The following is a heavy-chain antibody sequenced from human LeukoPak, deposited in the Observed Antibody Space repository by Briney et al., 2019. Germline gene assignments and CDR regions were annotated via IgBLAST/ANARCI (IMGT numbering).Heavy chain of an antibody. J-gene: IGHJ4*02. CDR3: ARVHDFWSGLFDY. CDR2: INPLGGST. D-gene: IGHD3-3*01. CDR1: GYTFTSYY. V-gene: IGHV1-46*01. Sequence: ASVKVFCKASGYTFTSYYIHWVRQAPGQGLEWMGIINPLGGSTTYAHKFQDRVTMTRDTSTSTVYMELSSLRSEDTAVYYCARVHDFWSGLFDYWGQGTLVTVSS.